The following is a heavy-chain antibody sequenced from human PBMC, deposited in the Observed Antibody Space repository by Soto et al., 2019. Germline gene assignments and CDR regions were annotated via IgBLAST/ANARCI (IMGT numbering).Heavy chain of an antibody. CDR1: GYPFPSYG. V-gene: IGHV1-18*04. CDR2: ISAYNGNT. Sequence: ASVKVSCKASGYPFPSYGISWVRQAPGQGLEWMGWISAYNGNTNYAQKLQGRVTMTPDTSTSTAYMELRSLRSDETAVYYCARGGDRFSGSYFNSRITNTLLDYWGQGTLVTVSS. D-gene: IGHD1-26*01. J-gene: IGHJ4*02. CDR3: ARGGDRFSGSYFNSRITNTLLDY.